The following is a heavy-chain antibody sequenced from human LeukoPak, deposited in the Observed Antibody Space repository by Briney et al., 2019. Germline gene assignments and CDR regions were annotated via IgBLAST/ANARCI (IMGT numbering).Heavy chain of an antibody. D-gene: IGHD3-9*01. CDR1: GGSISSSSYY. J-gene: IGHJ4*02. V-gene: IGHV4-39*01. CDR2: IYYSGST. CDR3: ARLGILRYFESSDY. Sequence: PSETLSLTCTVSGGSISSSSYYWGWIRQPPGKGLEWIGSIYYSGSTYYNPSLKSRVTISVDTSKNQFSLNLTSVTAADTAIYYCARLGILRYFESSDYWGQGTLVTVSS.